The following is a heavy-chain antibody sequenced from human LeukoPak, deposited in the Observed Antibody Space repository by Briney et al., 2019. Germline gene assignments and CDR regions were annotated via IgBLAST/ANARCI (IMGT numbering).Heavy chain of an antibody. CDR3: ARCGGWLHV. J-gene: IGHJ1*01. D-gene: IGHD2-21*01. Sequence: SQPLSLTCAISGDSASSNSAAWNSIRHSPSRGLESLGRTYYRSKWYNGYAPSVKGRIIINADTAENQCSKQLNSVTPEDTAVYYGARCGGWLHVWGQGTLVTVSS. CDR1: GDSASSNSAA. CDR2: TYYRSKWYN. V-gene: IGHV6-1*01.